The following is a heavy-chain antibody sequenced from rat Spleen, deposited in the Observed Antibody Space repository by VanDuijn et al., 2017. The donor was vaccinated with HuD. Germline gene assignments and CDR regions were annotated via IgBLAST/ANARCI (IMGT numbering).Heavy chain of an antibody. CDR1: GFSFSAFP. CDR3: TRDRTYYGFTLDY. J-gene: IGHJ2*01. CDR2: IRPSGADT. Sequence: EVQLVESGGGLVQPGRSMKLSCAASGFSFSAFPMAWVRQAPTKGLEWVATIRPSGADTYYRDSVKGRFTISRDNAKSTLYLQMNSLRSEDTDTYYCTRDRTYYGFTLDYWGQGVMVTVSS. D-gene: IGHD1-9*01. V-gene: IGHV5-46*01.